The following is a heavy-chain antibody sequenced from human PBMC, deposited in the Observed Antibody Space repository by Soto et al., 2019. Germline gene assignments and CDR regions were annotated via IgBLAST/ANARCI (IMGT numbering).Heavy chain of an antibody. D-gene: IGHD2-8*01. J-gene: IGHJ6*02. Sequence: QVQLQESGPGLVKPSQTLSLTCTVSGDSISSGGYYWTWIRQHPGKGLEWIGYIYYSATTFYNPSIKSRLTMSVDTSKNQFSLKLRSVTAADTAVYYCARTNGPRTHYGLDVWGQGTTVTVSS. CDR2: IYYSATT. CDR3: ARTNGPRTHYGLDV. CDR1: GDSISSGGYY. V-gene: IGHV4-31*03.